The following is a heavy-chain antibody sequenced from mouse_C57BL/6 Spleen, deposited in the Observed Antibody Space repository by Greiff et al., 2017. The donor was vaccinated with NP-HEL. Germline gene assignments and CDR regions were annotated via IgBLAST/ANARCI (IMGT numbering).Heavy chain of an antibody. CDR1: GYAFSSSW. V-gene: IGHV1-82*01. J-gene: IGHJ3*01. Sequence: VQLQQSGPELVKPGASVKISCKASGYAFSSSWMNWVKQRPGKGLEWIGRIYPGDGDTNYNGKFKGKATLTADKSSSTAYLQLSSLTSEDSAVYYCARSRAYDCDVVAYWGQGTLVTVSA. CDR3: ARSRAYDCDVVAY. CDR2: IYPGDGDT. D-gene: IGHD2-4*01.